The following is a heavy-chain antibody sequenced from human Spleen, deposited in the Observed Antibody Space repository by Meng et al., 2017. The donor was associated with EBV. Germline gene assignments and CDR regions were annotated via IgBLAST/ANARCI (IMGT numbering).Heavy chain of an antibody. Sequence: EVQLVESGGALVQPGGSLRLSCAASAFTFSNYWMHWVRQAPGKGLEWVSRTNENGRITDYADSVKGRFTISRDNTKNILYLQMNSLRAGDTATYFCSRDLAGSDDDWGQGTLVTVSS. D-gene: IGHD6-25*01. J-gene: IGHJ4*02. CDR2: TNENGRIT. CDR3: SRDLAGSDDD. V-gene: IGHV3-74*01. CDR1: AFTFSNYW.